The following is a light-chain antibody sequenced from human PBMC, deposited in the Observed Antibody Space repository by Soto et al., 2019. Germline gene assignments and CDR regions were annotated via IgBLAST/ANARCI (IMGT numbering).Light chain of an antibody. V-gene: IGLV2-8*01. CDR2: EVS. J-gene: IGLJ1*01. Sequence: QSDLTQPPSGSGSPGQSVTISCTGTGSDVGAYNYVSWYQQHPGKAPKLMIYEVSKRPSGVPDRFSGSKSGNTASLTVSGLQAEDEADYYCSSYAGNNNDVFGTGTKVTVL. CDR3: SSYAGNNNDV. CDR1: GSDVGAYNY.